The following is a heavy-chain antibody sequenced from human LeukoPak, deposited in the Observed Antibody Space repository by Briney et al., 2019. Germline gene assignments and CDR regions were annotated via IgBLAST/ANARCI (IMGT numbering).Heavy chain of an antibody. CDR2: IRSKAYGGTT. J-gene: IGHJ3*02. V-gene: IGHV3-49*04. D-gene: IGHD2-15*01. CDR3: TRGDPDRGGGSFAFDI. CDR1: GFTFGDYA. Sequence: GGSLRLSCTASGFTFGDYAMSWVRQAPGKGLEWVGFIRSKAYGGTTEYAASVKGRFTISRDDSKSIAYLQMNSLKTEDTAVYYCTRGDPDRGGGSFAFDIWGQGTMVTVSS.